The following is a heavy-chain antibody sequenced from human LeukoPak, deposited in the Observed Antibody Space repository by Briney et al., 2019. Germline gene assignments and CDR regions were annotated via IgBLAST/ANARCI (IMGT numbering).Heavy chain of an antibody. CDR3: ARVPMVRGVTNYYYYGMDV. J-gene: IGHJ6*02. Sequence: SETLSLTCTVSGCSISSYYWSWIRQPPGKGLEWIGYIYYSGSTNYNPSLKSRVTISVDTSKNQFSLKLSSVTAADTAVYYCARVPMVRGVTNYYYYGMDVWGQGTTVTVSS. V-gene: IGHV4-59*08. CDR1: GCSISSYY. CDR2: IYYSGST. D-gene: IGHD3-10*01.